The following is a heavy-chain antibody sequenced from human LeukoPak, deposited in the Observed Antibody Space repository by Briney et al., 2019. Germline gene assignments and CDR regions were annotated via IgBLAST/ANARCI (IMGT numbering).Heavy chain of an antibody. CDR1: GFTFSSYA. J-gene: IGHJ6*02. D-gene: IGHD4-17*01. CDR3: AKAGPGYGDYDYGMDV. V-gene: IGHV3-23*01. Sequence: PGGSLRLSCAASGFTFSSYAMSWVRQAPGKGLEWVSAISGSGGSTYYADSVKGWFTISRDNSKNMLYLQMNSLRAEDTAVYYCAKAGPGYGDYDYGMDVWGQGTTVTVSS. CDR2: ISGSGGST.